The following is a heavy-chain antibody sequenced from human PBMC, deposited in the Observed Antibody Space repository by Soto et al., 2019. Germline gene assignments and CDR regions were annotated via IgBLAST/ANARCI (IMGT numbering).Heavy chain of an antibody. CDR2: IDQSGGT. V-gene: IGHV4-34*01. D-gene: IGHD6-19*01. CDR1: GDSLRGQS. J-gene: IGHJ6*02. Sequence: QVQLQQWGAGLLKASETLSLTCAVVGDSLRGQSWNWIRQSPGKGLEWIREIDQSGGTNYNPSLKSRAIISDDTSKNQFSLTLTSVTAADTAVYYCAREDSYGWSGESLDVWGQGTTVTVSS. CDR3: AREDSYGWSGESLDV.